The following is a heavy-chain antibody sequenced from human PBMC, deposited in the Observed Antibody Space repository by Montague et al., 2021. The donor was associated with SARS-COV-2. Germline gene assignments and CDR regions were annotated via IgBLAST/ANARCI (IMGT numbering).Heavy chain of an antibody. CDR3: ARGPGVVIILAIYYYYGMDV. CDR2: IYHSGST. V-gene: IGHV4-4*02. Sequence: SDTLSLTRALSGASISSSNWWSWVRQPPGKGLDWIGEIYHSGSTNYNPSLKSRVTISVDKSKNQFSLKLSSVTAADTAVYYCARGPGVVIILAIYYYYGMDVWGQGTTVTVPS. CDR1: GASISSSNW. J-gene: IGHJ6*02. D-gene: IGHD3-3*01.